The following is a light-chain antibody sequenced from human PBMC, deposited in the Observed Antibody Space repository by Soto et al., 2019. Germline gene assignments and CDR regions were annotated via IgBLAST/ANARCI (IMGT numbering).Light chain of an antibody. J-gene: IGLJ2*01. CDR2: GNS. Sequence: QSVLTQPPSVSGAPGQRVTISCTGSSSNIGAGYDVHWYQQLPGTAPKLLIYGNSNRPSGVPDRFSGSKSGTSASLAITGLQAEDEADYYGQSYDSSLSGSVVFGAGTKVTVL. CDR3: QSYDSSLSGSVV. V-gene: IGLV1-40*01. CDR1: SSNIGAGYD.